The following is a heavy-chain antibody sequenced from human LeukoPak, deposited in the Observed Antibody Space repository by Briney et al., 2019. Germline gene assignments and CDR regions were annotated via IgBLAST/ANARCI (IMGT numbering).Heavy chain of an antibody. D-gene: IGHD1-1*01. CDR3: ARLDRASGTTYRDS. J-gene: IGHJ4*02. V-gene: IGHV1-69*02. CDR1: GYTFTGYY. Sequence: SVKVSCKASGYTFTGYYMHWVRQAPGQGLEWMGRIIPIFAITNYAQKFQDRVTITADMSTSTSYMELSSLRSEDTAVYYCARLDRASGTTYRDSWGQGTLVTVSS. CDR2: IIPIFAIT.